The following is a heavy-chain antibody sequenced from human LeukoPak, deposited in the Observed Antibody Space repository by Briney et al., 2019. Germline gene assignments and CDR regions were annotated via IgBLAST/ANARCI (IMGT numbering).Heavy chain of an antibody. Sequence: SETLSLTCTVSGGSISSYYWSWIRQPPGKGLEWIGYIYYSGSTNYNPSLKSRVTISVDTSKNQFSLKLSSVTAADTAVYYCARAPIVVVPAAHYRYNWFDPWGQGTLVTVSS. J-gene: IGHJ5*02. V-gene: IGHV4-59*12. D-gene: IGHD2-2*01. CDR2: IYYSGST. CDR1: GGSISSYY. CDR3: ARAPIVVVPAAHYRYNWFDP.